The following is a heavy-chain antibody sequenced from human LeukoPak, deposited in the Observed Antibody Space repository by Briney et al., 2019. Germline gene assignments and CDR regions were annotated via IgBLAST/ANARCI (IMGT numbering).Heavy chain of an antibody. D-gene: IGHD2-2*01. Sequence: SETLSLTCTVSGGSISSSSYYWGWIRQPPGKGLEWIGSIYYSGSTYYNPSLKSRVTISVDTSKNQFSLKLSSATAADTAVYYCARHAPSLYYFDYWGQGTLVTVSS. J-gene: IGHJ4*02. CDR1: GGSISSSSYY. V-gene: IGHV4-39*01. CDR2: IYYSGST. CDR3: ARHAPSLYYFDY.